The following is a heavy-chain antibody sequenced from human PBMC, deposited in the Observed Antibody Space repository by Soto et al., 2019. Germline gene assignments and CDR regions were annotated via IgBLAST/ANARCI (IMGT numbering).Heavy chain of an antibody. CDR3: SGWSGGACHQNYGMDV. Sequence: EVHLVESGGGLVKPGGSLRLSCAVSGFTFSSCTKNWVRQAPGKGLEWVSSISPSTSHIYYADSVKGRFTISRDNAKNSLFLQMNSLRAEDTAVYYCSGWSGGACHQNYGMDVWGQGTTVTVSS. V-gene: IGHV3-21*01. J-gene: IGHJ6*02. CDR2: ISPSTSHI. D-gene: IGHD2-21*02. CDR1: GFTFSSCT.